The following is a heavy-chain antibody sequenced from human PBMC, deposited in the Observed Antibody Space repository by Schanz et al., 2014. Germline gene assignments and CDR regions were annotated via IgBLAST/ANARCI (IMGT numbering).Heavy chain of an antibody. CDR3: ARDGGRDGYNLAFDV. CDR2: MYINSGST. J-gene: IGHJ3*01. Sequence: EVQLVESGGGLVQPGGSLRLSCSASGFAFSNYAMHWVRQAPEKGLEWISSMYINSGSTQYADSVKGRFIISRDSSKNTLFPQMNSLRAEDTDVYFCARDGGRDGYNLAFDVWGQGTLVTVSS. CDR1: GFAFSNYA. D-gene: IGHD5-12*01. V-gene: IGHV3-64D*06.